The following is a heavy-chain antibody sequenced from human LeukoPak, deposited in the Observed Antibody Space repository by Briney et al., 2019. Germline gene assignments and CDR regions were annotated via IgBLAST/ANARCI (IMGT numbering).Heavy chain of an antibody. J-gene: IGHJ4*02. D-gene: IGHD6-13*01. CDR3: ASRKAAAGPRPPPGDY. CDR2: INHSGSS. Sequence: SETLSLTCAVYGGSFSGYYWSWIRQPPGKGLEWIGEINHSGSSNYNPSLKSRVTISVDTSKNQFSLKLSSVTAADTAVYYCASRKAAAGPRPPPGDYWGQGTLVTVSS. V-gene: IGHV4-34*01. CDR1: GGSFSGYY.